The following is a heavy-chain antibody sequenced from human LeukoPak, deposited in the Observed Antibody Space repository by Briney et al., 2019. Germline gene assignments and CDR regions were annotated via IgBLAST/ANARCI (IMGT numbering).Heavy chain of an antibody. CDR3: AELGITMIGGV. CDR2: ISSSGSTI. D-gene: IGHD3-10*02. J-gene: IGHJ6*04. V-gene: IGHV3-48*03. Sequence: GGSLRLSCAASGVTFSSYEMNWVRQAPGKGLEWVSYISSSGSTIYYADSVRGRFTISRDNAKNSLYLQMNSLRAEDTAVYYCAELGITMIGGVWGKGTTVTISS. CDR1: GVTFSSYE.